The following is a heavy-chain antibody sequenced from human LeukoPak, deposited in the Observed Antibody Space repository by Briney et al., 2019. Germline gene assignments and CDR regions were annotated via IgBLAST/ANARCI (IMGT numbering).Heavy chain of an antibody. CDR2: ISSSSSYI. Sequence: GGSLRLSCAASGFTFSSYSMNWVRQAPGKGLEWVSSISSSSSYIYYADSVKGRFTISRDNAKNSLYLQMNSLRAEDTAVYYCARSIVTFGVVIINYGMDVWGKGTTVTVSS. CDR1: GFTFSSYS. J-gene: IGHJ6*04. V-gene: IGHV3-21*01. D-gene: IGHD3-3*01. CDR3: ARSIVTFGVVIINYGMDV.